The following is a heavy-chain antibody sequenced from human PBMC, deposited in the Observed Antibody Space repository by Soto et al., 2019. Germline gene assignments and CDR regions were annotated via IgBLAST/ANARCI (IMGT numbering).Heavy chain of an antibody. Sequence: GGSLRLSCAASGFTFTNYAMGWFRQAPGKGLEWVSGTSGSGGSTYYADSVKGRFTISRDNSKSTLYLQMNSLRAEDTAVYYCAKGVSQPKQYFFDVWGQGTTVTVSS. V-gene: IGHV3-23*01. D-gene: IGHD2-2*01. CDR3: AKGVSQPKQYFFDV. CDR2: TSGSGGST. J-gene: IGHJ4*02. CDR1: GFTFTNYA.